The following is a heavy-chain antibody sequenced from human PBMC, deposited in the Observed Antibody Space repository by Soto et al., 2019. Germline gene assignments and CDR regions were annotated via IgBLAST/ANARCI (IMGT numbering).Heavy chain of an antibody. V-gene: IGHV3-73*01. CDR3: TSVFDP. CDR2: IRSKANSYAT. Sequence: VQLQQWGAGLLKPSETLSLTCAVYGGSFSGYYWSWIRQPPGKGLEWIGRIRSKANSYATAYAASVKGRFTISRDDSKNTAYLQMNSLKTEDTAVYYCTSVFDPWGQGTLVTVSS. J-gene: IGHJ5*02. CDR1: GGSFSGYY.